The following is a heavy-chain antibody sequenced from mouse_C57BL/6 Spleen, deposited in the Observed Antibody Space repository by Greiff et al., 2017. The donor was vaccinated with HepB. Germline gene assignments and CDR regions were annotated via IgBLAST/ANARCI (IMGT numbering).Heavy chain of an antibody. CDR2: IHPNSGST. D-gene: IGHD1-1*01. J-gene: IGHJ2*01. Sequence: VQLQQPGAELVKPGASVKLSCMASGYTFTSYWMHWVKQRPGQGLEWIGMIHPNSGSTNYNEKFKSKSTLTVDKSSSTAYMQLSSLTSEDSAVYYCARGGITTVVAPFDYWGQGTTLTVSS. CDR3: ARGGITTVVAPFDY. V-gene: IGHV1-64*01. CDR1: GYTFTSYW.